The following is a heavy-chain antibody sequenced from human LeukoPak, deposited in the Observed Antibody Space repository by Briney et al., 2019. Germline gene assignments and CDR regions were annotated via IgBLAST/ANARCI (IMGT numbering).Heavy chain of an antibody. CDR2: ISDSGNT. Sequence: GGSLRLSCAASGFTLSSYAMSWVRQAPGKGLEWVSAISDSGNTYHADSVKGRFTISRDSSKNTLFLQMNRLRPEDAAVYYCAKAPVTTCRGAYCYPFDYWGQGTLVTVS. CDR3: AKAPVTTCRGAYCYPFDY. J-gene: IGHJ4*02. CDR1: GFTLSSYA. D-gene: IGHD2-21*01. V-gene: IGHV3-23*01.